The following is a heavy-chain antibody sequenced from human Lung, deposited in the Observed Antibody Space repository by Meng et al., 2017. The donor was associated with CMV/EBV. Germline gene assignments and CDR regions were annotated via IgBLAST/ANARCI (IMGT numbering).Heavy chain of an antibody. V-gene: IGHV3-7*01. J-gene: IGHJ6*02. Sequence: ESLKISCAASGFTVSSNYMSWVRQAPGKGLEWVANIKEDGSEKSYVDSVKGRFTISRDNAKNSLSLEMNSLRAEDMAVYYCAREQGAMGGNYYYAMDVWGPGTXVNGAS. D-gene: IGHD3-10*01. CDR3: AREQGAMGGNYYYAMDV. CDR2: IKEDGSEK. CDR1: GFTVSSNY.